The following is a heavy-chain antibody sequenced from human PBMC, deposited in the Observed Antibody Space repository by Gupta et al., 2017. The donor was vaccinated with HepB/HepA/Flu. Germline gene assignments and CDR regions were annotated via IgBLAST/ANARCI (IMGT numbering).Heavy chain of an antibody. CDR3: ARDGYSSPY. CDR1: GFTFSSYS. Sequence: EVQLVESGGGLVKPGGSLRLSCAASGFTFSSYSMNWVRQAPGKGLEWVSSISSSRRYIDDADSVKGRFTISRDKAKNSLYLKMNSLRAEDTAVYDCARDGYSSPYWGQGTLVTVSS. CDR2: ISSSRRYI. D-gene: IGHD6-13*01. J-gene: IGHJ4*02. V-gene: IGHV3-21*01.